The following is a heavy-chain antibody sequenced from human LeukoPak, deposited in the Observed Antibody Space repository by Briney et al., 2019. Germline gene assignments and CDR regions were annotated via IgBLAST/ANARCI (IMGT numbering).Heavy chain of an antibody. J-gene: IGHJ4*02. D-gene: IGHD3-9*01. V-gene: IGHV3-48*04. Sequence: GGSLRLSCAASGFTFSSYSMNWVRQAPGKGLEWVSYISSSGSTIYYADSVKGRFTISRDNAKNSLYLQMNSLRAEDTALYYCARALRYFDWLLFNYFDYWGQGTLVTVSS. CDR3: ARALRYFDWLLFNYFDY. CDR2: ISSSGSTI. CDR1: GFTFSSYS.